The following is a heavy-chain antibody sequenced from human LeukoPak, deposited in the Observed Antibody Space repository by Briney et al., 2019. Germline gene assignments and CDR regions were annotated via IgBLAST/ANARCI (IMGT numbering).Heavy chain of an antibody. J-gene: IGHJ4*02. CDR3: AKGEERWLQSPFDY. CDR1: GITFSSYV. Sequence: PGGSLRLSCAVSGITFSSYVMHWVRQAPGKGLEWVAVISYDERYSYYADSVKDRFTISRDNFKNTLYLQMNSLRAEDTGLYYCAKGEERWLQSPFDYWGQGTLVTVSS. V-gene: IGHV3-30*04. CDR2: ISYDERYS. D-gene: IGHD5-24*01.